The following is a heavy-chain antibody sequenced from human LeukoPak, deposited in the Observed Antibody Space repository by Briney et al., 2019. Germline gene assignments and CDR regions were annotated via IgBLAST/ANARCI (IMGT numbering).Heavy chain of an antibody. Sequence: SETLSLTCTVSGGSISSSSYYWGWIRQPPGKGLEWIGSIYYSGSTYYNPSLKSRVTISVDTSKNQFSLELSSVTAADTAVYYCARLVVTDNWFDPWGQGTLVTVSS. D-gene: IGHD2-21*02. CDR1: GGSISSSSYY. CDR2: IYYSGST. CDR3: ARLVVTDNWFDP. J-gene: IGHJ5*02. V-gene: IGHV4-39*01.